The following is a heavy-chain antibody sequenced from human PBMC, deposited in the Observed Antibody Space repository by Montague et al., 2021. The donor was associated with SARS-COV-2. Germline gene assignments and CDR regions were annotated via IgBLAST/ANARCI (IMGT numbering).Heavy chain of an antibody. CDR1: GGSISSYY. D-gene: IGHD6-19*01. CDR2: TYYSGST. CDR3: AGGSGGMGNAFDI. V-gene: IGHV4-59*01. Sequence: SETLSLTCTVSGGSISSYYWSWIRQPPGKGLEWLGYTYYSGSTNYNPSLKSRVTISVDTSKNQFSLKLSSVTAADTAVYYCAGGSGGMGNAFDIWGQGKMVTVSS. J-gene: IGHJ3*02.